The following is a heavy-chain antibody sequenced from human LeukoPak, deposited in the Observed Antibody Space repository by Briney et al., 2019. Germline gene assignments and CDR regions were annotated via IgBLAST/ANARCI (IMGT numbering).Heavy chain of an antibody. CDR1: GIPFSSFG. V-gene: IGHV3-33*01. D-gene: IGHD4-17*01. Sequence: GGSLRLSCAAPGIPFSSFGMHWLRQAPGKGLEWVAFIWYDGSNKYYADSVMGRFTISRDNSKNTLYLQMNSLTAEDTAVYYCARDGTVTAGPFDPWGGGTLVTVSS. CDR2: IWYDGSNK. J-gene: IGHJ5*02. CDR3: ARDGTVTAGPFDP.